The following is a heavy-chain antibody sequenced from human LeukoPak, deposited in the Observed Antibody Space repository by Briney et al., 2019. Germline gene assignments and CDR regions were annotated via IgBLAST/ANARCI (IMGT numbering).Heavy chain of an antibody. CDR1: GFTFSSYS. CDR3: ARADEVMITFGGVVSEAFDI. D-gene: IGHD3-16*01. Sequence: GGSLRLSCAASGFTFSSYSMNWVRQAPGKGLEWVSSISSSSYIYYADSVKGRFTISRDNAKNSLYLQMNSLRAEDTAVYYCARADEVMITFGGVVSEAFDIWGQGTMVTASS. V-gene: IGHV3-21*01. J-gene: IGHJ3*02. CDR2: ISSSSYI.